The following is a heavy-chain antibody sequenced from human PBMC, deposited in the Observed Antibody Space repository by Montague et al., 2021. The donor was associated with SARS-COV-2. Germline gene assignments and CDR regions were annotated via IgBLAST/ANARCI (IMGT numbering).Heavy chain of an antibody. J-gene: IGHJ6*02. D-gene: IGHD5-18*01. Sequence: SLRLSCAASGFTFSSYGMHWVRQAPGKGLEWVAVIWYDGSNKYYADSVKGRFTISRDNSKNTLYLQMNSLRAEDTAVYYCVRDRGYSYGPTYYYYGMDVWGQGTTVTVSS. CDR1: GFTFSSYG. V-gene: IGHV3-33*01. CDR3: VRDRGYSYGPTYYYYGMDV. CDR2: IWYDGSNK.